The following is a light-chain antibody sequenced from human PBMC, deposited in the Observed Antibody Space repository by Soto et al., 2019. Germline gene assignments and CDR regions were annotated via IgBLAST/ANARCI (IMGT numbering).Light chain of an antibody. J-gene: IGKJ1*01. CDR1: QSINAH. CDR3: QQYNTWLWT. V-gene: IGKV3-15*01. Sequence: EVVMTQSPATLSVSPGERVTLSCRASQSINAHLAWYQQQPGHAPSLLIDVASTRATGIPARFSGSGFGTEFILTISSLQSEDFAVYCCQQYNTWLWTFGQGTKVEIQ. CDR2: VAS.